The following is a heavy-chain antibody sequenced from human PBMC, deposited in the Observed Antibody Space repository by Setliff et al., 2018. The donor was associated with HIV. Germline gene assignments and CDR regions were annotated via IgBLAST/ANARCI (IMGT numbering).Heavy chain of an antibody. J-gene: IGHJ4*02. CDR1: GGSFSAYY. Sequence: KTSETLSLTCAVYGGSFSAYYWSWIRQSPEMGLEWIAEISHTGSTKYNPSLGSRVTISLATSKNQFSLSVRSLSAADTAVYYCARDKRYRFPFDSWGQGTLVTVSS. D-gene: IGHD2-2*02. V-gene: IGHV4-34*01. CDR3: ARDKRYRFPFDS. CDR2: ISHTGST.